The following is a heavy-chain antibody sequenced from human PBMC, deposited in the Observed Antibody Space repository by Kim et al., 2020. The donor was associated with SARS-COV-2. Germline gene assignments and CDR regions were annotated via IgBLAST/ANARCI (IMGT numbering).Heavy chain of an antibody. Sequence: SETLSLTCAVYGGSFSGYYWSWIRQPPGKGLEWIGEINHSGSTNYNPSLKSRVTISVDTSKNQFSLKLSSVTAADTAVYYCARGKRMLTRSRCWFDPWGQGTLVTVSS. D-gene: IGHD2-8*01. J-gene: IGHJ5*02. CDR1: GGSFSGYY. CDR3: ARGKRMLTRSRCWFDP. CDR2: INHSGST. V-gene: IGHV4-34*01.